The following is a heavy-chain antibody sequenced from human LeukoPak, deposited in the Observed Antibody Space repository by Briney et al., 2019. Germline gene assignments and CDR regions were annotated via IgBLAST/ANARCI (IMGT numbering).Heavy chain of an antibody. CDR1: GFTFDDYG. J-gene: IGHJ4*02. D-gene: IGHD3-22*01. CDR2: INWNSGSI. V-gene: IGHV3-9*03. CDR3: AKGDSSAYYGAPDY. Sequence: GRSLRLSCAASGFTFDDYGMQWVRQVPGKGLEWVSGINWNSGSIGYADSVKGRSTISRDNAKNSLYLQMNSLTAEDMALYYCAKGDSSAYYGAPDYWGQGTLVTVSS.